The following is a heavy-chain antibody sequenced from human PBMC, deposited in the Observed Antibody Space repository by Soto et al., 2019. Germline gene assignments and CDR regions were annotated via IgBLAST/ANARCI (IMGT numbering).Heavy chain of an antibody. D-gene: IGHD6-13*01. CDR1: GFTFSSYA. CDR3: AKENGYSSSWFEFDY. V-gene: IGHV3-23*01. CDR2: ISGSGGST. J-gene: IGHJ4*02. Sequence: GGSLRLSCAASGFTFSSYAMSWVRQAPGKGLEWVSAISGSGGSTYFADSVKGRFTISRDNSKNTLYLQMNSLRAEDTAVYYCAKENGYSSSWFEFDYWGQGTLVTVSS.